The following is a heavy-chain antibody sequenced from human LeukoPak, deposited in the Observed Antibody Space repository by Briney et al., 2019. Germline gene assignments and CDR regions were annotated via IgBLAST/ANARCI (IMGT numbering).Heavy chain of an antibody. CDR1: GGSISCYY. J-gene: IGHJ4*02. V-gene: IGHV4-59*12. CDR2: NYYRVTS. Sequence: TSETLSLTCTVSGGSISCYYWGWIRQPPGKGLEWICYNYYRVTSDYNPSLKSRVTMSVDMFTRQISLKLSSVTGAGTAWYYCARAVGGDGSGSLWGPGTLVTVSS. D-gene: IGHD3-10*01. CDR3: ARAVGGDGSGSL.